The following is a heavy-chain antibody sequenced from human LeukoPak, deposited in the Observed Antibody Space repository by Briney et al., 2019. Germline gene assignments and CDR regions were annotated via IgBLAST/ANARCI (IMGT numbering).Heavy chain of an antibody. V-gene: IGHV5-51*01. Sequence: GESLKISCQASGYSFTTYWIGWVRQMPGKGLKWMGIIRPSDSDTRYSPSFQGQVTISADKSISTAYLHWSSLKASDTAMYYCARQGSGSNYYYGLDVWGQGTTVTVSS. CDR2: IRPSDSDT. D-gene: IGHD3-10*01. CDR3: ARQGSGSNYYYGLDV. J-gene: IGHJ6*02. CDR1: GYSFTTYW.